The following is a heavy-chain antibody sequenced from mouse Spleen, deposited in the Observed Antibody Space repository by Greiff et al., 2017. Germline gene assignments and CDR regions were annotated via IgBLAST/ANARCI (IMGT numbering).Heavy chain of an antibody. CDR2: INPSNGGT. CDR1: GYTFTSYW. Sequence: QVQLQQPGTELVKPGASVKLSCKASGYTFTSYWMHWVKQRPGQGLEWIGNINPSNGGTNYNEKFKGKATLTADKSSSTAYMQLSSLTSEDSAVYFCARGGGGGYWYFDVWGAGTTVTVSS. CDR3: ARGGGGGYWYFDV. V-gene: IGHV1-53*01. J-gene: IGHJ1*01.